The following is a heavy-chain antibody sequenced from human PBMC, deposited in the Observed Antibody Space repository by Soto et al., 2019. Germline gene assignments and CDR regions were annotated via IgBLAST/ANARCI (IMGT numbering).Heavy chain of an antibody. D-gene: IGHD5-18*01. CDR1: GFTFSSYA. CDR3: AKLQAYSYGPGAYFDY. J-gene: IGHJ4*02. V-gene: IGHV3-23*01. CDR2: ISGSGGST. Sequence: EVQLLESGGGLVQPGGSLRLSCAASGFTFSSYAMSLVRQAPGKGLEWVSAISGSGGSTDYVDSVKGRFTISRDNSKNTLDLQMNSMRAEDTAVYYCAKLQAYSYGPGAYFDYWGQGTLVTVSS.